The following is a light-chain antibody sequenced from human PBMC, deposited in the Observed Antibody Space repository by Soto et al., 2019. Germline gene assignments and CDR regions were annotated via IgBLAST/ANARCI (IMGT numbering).Light chain of an antibody. Sequence: DIPLTQSPSSLSASVGDRVTISCRASLSVRNYLSWYQWKPGKAPSLLIYAASSLHSGVPSRFSGSASGADFTLTINNLHPVDFATYYCQQSYSVPFTFGQGTRLQLK. CDR3: QQSYSVPFT. V-gene: IGKV1-39*01. J-gene: IGKJ5*01. CDR2: AAS. CDR1: LSVRNY.